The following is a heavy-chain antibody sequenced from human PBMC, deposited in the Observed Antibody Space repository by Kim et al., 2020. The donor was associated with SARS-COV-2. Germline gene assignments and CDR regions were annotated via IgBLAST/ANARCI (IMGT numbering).Heavy chain of an antibody. V-gene: IGHV3-30*07. Sequence: VKGRFTISRENSKNTLYLEMKSRRAEDTAVYYCARDRGVVAATRSVYFDYWGQGTLVTVSS. J-gene: IGHJ4*02. CDR3: ARDRGVVAATRSVYFDY. D-gene: IGHD2-15*01.